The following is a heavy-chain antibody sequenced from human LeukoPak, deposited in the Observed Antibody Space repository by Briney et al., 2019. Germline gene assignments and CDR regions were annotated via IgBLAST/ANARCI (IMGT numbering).Heavy chain of an antibody. D-gene: IGHD1-1*01. J-gene: IGHJ5*02. V-gene: IGHV1-69*13. CDR3: ARGQVERLWWFDP. CDR2: IIPIFGTA. Sequence: GASVKASCTASGGTFSSYAISSVRQAPGQGLEWMGGIIPIFGTANYAQKFQGRVTISADESTSTAYIELSTLRSEDTGVYYCARGQVERLWWFDPWGQGTLVTVSS. CDR1: GGTFSSYA.